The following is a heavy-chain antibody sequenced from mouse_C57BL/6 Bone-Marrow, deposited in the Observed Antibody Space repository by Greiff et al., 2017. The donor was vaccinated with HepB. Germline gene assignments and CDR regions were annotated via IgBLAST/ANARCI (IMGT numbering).Heavy chain of an antibody. Sequence: QVQLQQSGAELARPGASVKLSCKASGYTFTSYGLSWVKQRTGQGLVWIGEIYPRSGNTYYNEKFKGNATLTVDKSSSTAYMELRSLTSEDSAVYFCARGWDWFAYWGKGTLVTVSA. J-gene: IGHJ3*01. CDR1: GYTFTSYG. V-gene: IGHV1-81*01. CDR2: IYPRSGNT. D-gene: IGHD4-1*01. CDR3: ARGWDWFAY.